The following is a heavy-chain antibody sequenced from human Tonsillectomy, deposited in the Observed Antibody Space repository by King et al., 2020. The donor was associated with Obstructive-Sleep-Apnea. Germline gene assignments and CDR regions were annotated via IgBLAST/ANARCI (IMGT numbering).Heavy chain of an antibody. CDR1: GYSFPSYG. V-gene: IGHV1-18*04. CDR3: AREDTVADYYYGLDV. Sequence: QLVQSGAAVQKPGASVKVSCKASGYSFPSYGIGWVRQAPGQGLEWMGWISVYNGKTNYAQKLQGRVTMTTDTSTSTAYMELRSLRSDDTAVDYCAREDTVADYYYGLDVWGQGTTVTVSS. J-gene: IGHJ6*02. CDR2: ISVYNGKT. D-gene: IGHD2-15*01.